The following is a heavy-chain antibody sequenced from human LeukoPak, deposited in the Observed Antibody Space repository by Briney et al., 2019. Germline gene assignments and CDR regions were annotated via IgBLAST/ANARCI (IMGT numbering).Heavy chain of an antibody. CDR1: GYSFTSYW. Sequence: GESLKISCKGSGYSFTSYWIGWVRQMPGKGLEWMGIIYPGDSDTRYSPSFQGQVTISADKSTSTAYLQWSSLKASDTAMYYCVRGYYGSGSYSHNWFDPWGQGTLVTVSS. D-gene: IGHD3-10*01. J-gene: IGHJ5*02. V-gene: IGHV5-51*01. CDR3: VRGYYGSGSYSHNWFDP. CDR2: IYPGDSDT.